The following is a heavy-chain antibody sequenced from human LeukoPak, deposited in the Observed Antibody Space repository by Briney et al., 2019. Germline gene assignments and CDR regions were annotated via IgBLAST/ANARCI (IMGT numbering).Heavy chain of an antibody. J-gene: IGHJ4*02. V-gene: IGHV3-21*01. CDR2: ISSRSTNI. CDR1: RFSFSAYS. Sequence: GGSLRLSCAASRFSFSAYSMSWVRQAPGKGLEWVSSISSRSTNIYYADSVKGRFTISRDNAKNSLYLQMNSLRGEDTAVYYCARDYYDSLTGYYSSFDYWGQGTLVTVSS. D-gene: IGHD3-9*01. CDR3: ARDYYDSLTGYYSSFDY.